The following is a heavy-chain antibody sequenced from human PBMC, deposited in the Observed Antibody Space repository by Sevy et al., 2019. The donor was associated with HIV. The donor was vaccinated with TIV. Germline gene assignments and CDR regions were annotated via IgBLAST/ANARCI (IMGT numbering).Heavy chain of an antibody. CDR3: ARDLPPSATTVAQFDY. Sequence: GGSLRLSCAASGFTFSSYEMNWVRQAPGKGLEWVSYISNSGTTISYSDSVRGRFSISRDNARNSLYLQMNSLSAEDTAVYYCARDLPPSATTVAQFDYWGQGTLVTVSS. CDR1: GFTFSSYE. J-gene: IGHJ4*02. V-gene: IGHV3-48*03. CDR2: ISNSGTTI. D-gene: IGHD4-17*01.